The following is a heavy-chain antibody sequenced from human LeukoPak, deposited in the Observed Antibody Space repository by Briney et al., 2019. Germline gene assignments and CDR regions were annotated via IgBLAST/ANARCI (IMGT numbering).Heavy chain of an antibody. V-gene: IGHV3-30*02. Sequence: GGSLRLSCAASGFSFNNYGMHWVRHTPSKGLEWVAFIRFDETDKFYADSVKGRFTISRDNAKNTLYLQMNSLRAEDTAVYYCARGGVYSTSAVDYWGQGTLVTVSS. J-gene: IGHJ4*02. CDR2: IRFDETDK. CDR3: ARGGVYSTSAVDY. CDR1: GFSFNNYG. D-gene: IGHD6-6*01.